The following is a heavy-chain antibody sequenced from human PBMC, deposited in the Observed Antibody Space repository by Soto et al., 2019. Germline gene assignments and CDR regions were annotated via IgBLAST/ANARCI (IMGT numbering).Heavy chain of an antibody. D-gene: IGHD2-8*02. CDR1: GGSFSGYY. Sequence: SETLSLTCAVYGGSFSGYYWTWIRQPPGTGREGIGEINHSGSTNYNPSLKSRVTISVDTSKNQFSLKLTSVTAADTAVYYCARDKITGLFDYWGQGTLVTVSS. CDR2: INHSGST. V-gene: IGHV4-34*01. J-gene: IGHJ4*02. CDR3: ARDKITGLFDY.